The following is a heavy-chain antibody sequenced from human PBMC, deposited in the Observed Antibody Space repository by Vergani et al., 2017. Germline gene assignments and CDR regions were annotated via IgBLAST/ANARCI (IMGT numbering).Heavy chain of an antibody. Sequence: QLQLQESGSGLVKPSQTLSLTCAVSGGSISSGGYSWSWIRQPPGKGLEWIGYIYHSGSTYYNPSLKSRVTISVDRSKNQFSLKLSSVTAADTAVYYCARGSWSVRYFDGPMGHGMDVWGQGTTVTVSS. CDR3: ARGSWSVRYFDGPMGHGMDV. CDR1: GGSISSGGYS. D-gene: IGHD3-9*01. V-gene: IGHV4-30-2*01. CDR2: IYHSGST. J-gene: IGHJ6*02.